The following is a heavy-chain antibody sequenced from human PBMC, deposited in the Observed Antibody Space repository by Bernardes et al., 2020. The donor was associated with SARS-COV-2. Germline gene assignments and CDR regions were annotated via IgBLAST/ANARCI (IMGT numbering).Heavy chain of an antibody. CDR1: GSTFSFYS. V-gene: IGHV1-24*01. Sequence: ASVKVSCKASGSTFSFYSIHWVRQTPGKGLEWMGGYNPADGETMFAQNLQGRATMSEDTSTDTDYMELTSLKSEDTATYYCAILVRGGAFDAWGQGTKVTVSS. J-gene: IGHJ3*01. D-gene: IGHD3-3*01. CDR2: YNPADGET. CDR3: AILVRGGAFDA.